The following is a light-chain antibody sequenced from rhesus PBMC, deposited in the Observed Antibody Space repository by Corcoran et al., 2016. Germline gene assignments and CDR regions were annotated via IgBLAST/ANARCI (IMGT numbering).Light chain of an antibody. V-gene: IGKV1-43*01. Sequence: DIQMTQSPSSLSASAGDTVTITCRTSQGISTYLNWYQQKPGKPPKRLIYGASSLEIGVPSSVSGSGSGKEFTLTISGLQHDDFATYYCLRHNSNPPAFGQGTKVEIK. CDR1: QGISTY. J-gene: IGKJ1*01. CDR3: LRHNSNPPA. CDR2: GAS.